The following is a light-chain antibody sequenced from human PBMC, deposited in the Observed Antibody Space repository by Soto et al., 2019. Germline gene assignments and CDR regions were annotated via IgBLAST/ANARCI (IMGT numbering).Light chain of an antibody. V-gene: IGLV2-14*03. CDR2: DVS. J-gene: IGLJ1*01. CDR1: SSDVGGYNY. Sequence: QSALTQPASVSGSPGQSITISCTGTSSDVGGYNYVSWYQHHPGKAPKLMIFDVSNRPSGVSNRFSGSKSGNTASLTISEPQAEDEADYYCSSYTSSIYVFGTGTKVTVL. CDR3: SSYTSSIYV.